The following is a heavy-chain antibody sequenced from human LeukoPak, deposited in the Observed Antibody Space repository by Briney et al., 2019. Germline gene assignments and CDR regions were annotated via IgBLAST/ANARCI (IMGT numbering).Heavy chain of an antibody. J-gene: IGHJ4*02. CDR3: ARGYCSSSSCPKAYYFDY. CDR1: GFTFSSYW. CDR2: INSDGSST. D-gene: IGHD2-2*01. Sequence: PGGSLRLSCAASGFTFSSYWMHWVRQAPGKGLVWVSRINSDGSSTSYADSVKGRFTISRDNAKNTLYLQMNSLRAEDTAVYYCARGYCSSSSCPKAYYFDYWGQGTLVTVSS. V-gene: IGHV3-74*01.